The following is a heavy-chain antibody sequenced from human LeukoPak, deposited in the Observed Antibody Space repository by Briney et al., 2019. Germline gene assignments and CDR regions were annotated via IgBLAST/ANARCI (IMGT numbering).Heavy chain of an antibody. CDR2: VRTKFFGATT. D-gene: IGHD5-12*01. CDR3: IRLGGSGHDLFDA. J-gene: IGHJ4*02. V-gene: IGHV3-49*04. Sequence: GRSLRPSCRSSGFSLEDFAMGWVRQAPGKGLEWLGFVRTKFFGATTQYAPSVKGRFTMSRDDSNSIAYLQMNGLRTEDTAVVFCIRLGGSGHDLFDAWGQGTLVTLSS. CDR1: GFSLEDFA.